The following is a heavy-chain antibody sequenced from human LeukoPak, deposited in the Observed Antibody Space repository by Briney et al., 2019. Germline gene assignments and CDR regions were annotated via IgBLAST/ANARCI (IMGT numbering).Heavy chain of an antibody. D-gene: IGHD3-10*01. CDR2: ISWNSGSI. CDR3: AKEAEPYGSGSYQLFDY. Sequence: PGGSLRLSCAASGFTFDDYAMHWVRQAPGKGLEWVSGISWNSGSIGYADPVKGRFTISRDNAKNSLCLQMNSLRAEDMALYYCAKEAEPYGSGSYQLFDYWGQGTLVTVSS. J-gene: IGHJ4*02. V-gene: IGHV3-9*03. CDR1: GFTFDDYA.